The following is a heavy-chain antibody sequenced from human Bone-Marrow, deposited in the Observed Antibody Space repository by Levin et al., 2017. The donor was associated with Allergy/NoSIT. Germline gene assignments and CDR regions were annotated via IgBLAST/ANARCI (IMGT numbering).Heavy chain of an antibody. CDR3: ARGQQLNLRGWFDP. V-gene: IGHV1-2*02. J-gene: IGHJ5*02. CDR2: INPNSGGT. Sequence: AASVKVSCKASGYTFTGYYMHWVRQAPGQGLEWMGWINPNSGGTNYAQKFQGRVTMTRDTSISTAYMELSRLRSDDTAVYYCARGQQLNLRGWFDPWGQGTLVTVSS. CDR1: GYTFTGYY. D-gene: IGHD6-13*01.